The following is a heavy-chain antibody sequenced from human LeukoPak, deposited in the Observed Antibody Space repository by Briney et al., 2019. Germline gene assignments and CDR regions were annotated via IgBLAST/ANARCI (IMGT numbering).Heavy chain of an antibody. CDR1: GGSISSYY. D-gene: IGHD3-22*01. CDR3: ARDRPHYDSSGYTYWYFDL. J-gene: IGHJ2*01. CDR2: IYTSGST. V-gene: IGHV4-4*07. Sequence: SETLPLTCTVSGGSISSYYWSWIRQPAGKGLEWIGRIYTSGSTNQNPSLKSRVPMSVDTSKNQFSLKLSSVTAADTAVYYCARDRPHYDSSGYTYWYFDLWGRGTLVTVSS.